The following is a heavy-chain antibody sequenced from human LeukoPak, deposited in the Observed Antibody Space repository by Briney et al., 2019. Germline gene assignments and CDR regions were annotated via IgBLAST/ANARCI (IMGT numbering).Heavy chain of an antibody. D-gene: IGHD3-10*01. CDR1: GGSFSGYY. Sequence: PWETLSLTCAVYGGSFSGYYWSWIRQPTGKGLEWIGEINHSGSTNYNPSLKSRVTTSVDTSKNQFSLKLSSVTAADTALYYCARGESHGTGSFDYWGQGTLVTVSS. CDR3: ARGESHGTGSFDY. V-gene: IGHV4-34*01. J-gene: IGHJ4*02. CDR2: INHSGST.